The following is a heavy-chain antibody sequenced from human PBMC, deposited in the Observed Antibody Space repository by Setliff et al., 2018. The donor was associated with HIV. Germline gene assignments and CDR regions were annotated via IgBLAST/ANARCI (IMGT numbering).Heavy chain of an antibody. CDR3: AGYHTDTSALA. V-gene: IGHV3-74*01. CDR2: IKSDGSST. CDR1: GFTFSSYW. J-gene: IGHJ5*02. D-gene: IGHD3-22*01. Sequence: PGGSLRLSCAASGFTFSSYWMHWVRQAPGKGLVWVSRIKSDGSSTSYADSVKGRFTISRDNAKNSLYLQMNSLSADDSAVYYCAGYHTDTSALAWGQGTLVTVSS.